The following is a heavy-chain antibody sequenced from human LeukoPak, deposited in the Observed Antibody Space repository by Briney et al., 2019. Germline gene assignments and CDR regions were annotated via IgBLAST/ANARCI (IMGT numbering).Heavy chain of an antibody. D-gene: IGHD1-7*01. V-gene: IGHV4-34*01. CDR2: INHSGST. CDR3: AREGRVLELPPGYYYMDV. J-gene: IGHJ6*03. Sequence: SETLSLTCAVYGGSFSGYYWSWLRQPPGKGLEWIGEINHSGSTNYNPSLKSRVTISVDTSKNQFSLKLSSVTAADTAVYYCAREGRVLELPPGYYYMDVWGKGTTVTVSS. CDR1: GGSFSGYY.